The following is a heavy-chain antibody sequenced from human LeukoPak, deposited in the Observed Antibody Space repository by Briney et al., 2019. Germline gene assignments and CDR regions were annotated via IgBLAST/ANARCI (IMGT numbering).Heavy chain of an antibody. D-gene: IGHD6-13*01. CDR2: ISWNSGSI. V-gene: IGHV3-9*01. Sequence: GGSLRLSCAASGFTFYDYAMHWVRHAPGKGLEWVAGISWNSGSIGYADSVQGRFTISRDTARDSLYLQMNILRAEDTAFYYCAKGAGSNWYYFDYWGQGTLVTVSS. CDR1: GFTFYDYA. CDR3: AKGAGSNWYYFDY. J-gene: IGHJ4*02.